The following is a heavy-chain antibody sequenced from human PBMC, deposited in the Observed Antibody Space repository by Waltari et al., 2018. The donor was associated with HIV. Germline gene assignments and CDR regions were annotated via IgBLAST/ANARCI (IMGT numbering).Heavy chain of an antibody. CDR1: GGTFSSYA. CDR3: ARDHRGNKLLYGMDV. Sequence: QVQLVPSGAEAKKPGSSARVSCKVSGGTFSSYAINWVRQAPRQGLEWMGGIIPAFGTANYAERFQGRVTITADEYTSTAYMDLSSLRSEDTAVYFCARDHRGNKLLYGMDVWGQGTTVTV. J-gene: IGHJ6*02. V-gene: IGHV1-69*01. CDR2: IIPAFGTA.